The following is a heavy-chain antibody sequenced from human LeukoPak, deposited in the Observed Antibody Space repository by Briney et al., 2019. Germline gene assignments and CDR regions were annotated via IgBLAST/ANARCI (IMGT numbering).Heavy chain of an antibody. J-gene: IGHJ4*02. CDR2: MKQDGGEK. CDR3: ARNLHDY. V-gene: IGHV3-7*01. Sequence: GGSLRLSCAASGFTFSKYWMSWVRQPPGKGLEWVANMKQDGGEKYYVDSVKGRFTISRDNAKNSLYLQMNSLRGEDTAVYYCARNLHDYWGQGTLVTVSS. CDR1: GFTFSKYW.